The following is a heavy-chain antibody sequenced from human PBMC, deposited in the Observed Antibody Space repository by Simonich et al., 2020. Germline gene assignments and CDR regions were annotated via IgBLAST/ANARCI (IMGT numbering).Heavy chain of an antibody. V-gene: IGHV4-39*01. J-gene: IGHJ3*02. CDR1: GGSISSSSYY. D-gene: IGHD6-13*01. CDR3: ARHAGFAFDI. Sequence: QLQLQESGPGLVKPSETLSLTCTVSGGSISSSSYYWGWIRQPPGKGLEWIGSIYYSWSTYYHPSLKSRVTSAVDTSKNQFSLKLSSVTAADTAVYYCARHAGFAFDIWGQGTMVTVSS. CDR2: IYYSWST.